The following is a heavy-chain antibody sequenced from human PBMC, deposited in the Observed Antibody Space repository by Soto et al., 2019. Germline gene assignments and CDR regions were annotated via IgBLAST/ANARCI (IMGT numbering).Heavy chain of an antibody. CDR1: GGNPSNSA. CDR2: IIPVFGII. CDR3: AGGRIVVAGSSAYYSMDV. D-gene: IGHD6-19*01. Sequence: QVHLLLQSGAEVKKPGSSVKVACKASGGNPSNSAISWVRQAPGQGLEWMGGIIPVFGIISHAQNFQGRVKITADESTSTAYMELSSLRSEDTAVYFCAGGRIVVAGSSAYYSMDVWGQGTTVTVSS. J-gene: IGHJ6*02. V-gene: IGHV1-69*01.